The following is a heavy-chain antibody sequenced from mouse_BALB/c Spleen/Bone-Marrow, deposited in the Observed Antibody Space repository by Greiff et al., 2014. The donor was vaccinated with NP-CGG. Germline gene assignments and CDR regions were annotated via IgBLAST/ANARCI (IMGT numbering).Heavy chain of an antibody. J-gene: IGHJ4*01. CDR3: ARASWLLRYYYARDY. D-gene: IGHD2-3*01. CDR2: INPSNGRT. Sequence: VQLVESGAELVKPGASVKLSCKASGYTFTSYWMHWVKQRPGQGLEWIGEINPSNGRTNYNEKFKSKATLTVDKSSSTAYMQRSSRTSEDAAVYYCARASWLLRYYYARDYWGQGTSVTVSS. V-gene: IGHV1S81*02. CDR1: GYTFTSYW.